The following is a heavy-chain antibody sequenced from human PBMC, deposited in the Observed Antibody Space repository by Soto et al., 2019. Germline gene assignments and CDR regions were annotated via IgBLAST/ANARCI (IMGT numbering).Heavy chain of an antibody. V-gene: IGHV3-23*01. J-gene: IGHJ4*02. CDR3: XKVSHYSSSWYAGTFDY. CDR1: GFTFSGYA. CDR2: ISGSGGST. D-gene: IGHD6-13*01. Sequence: PGGSLRLSCAASGFTFSGYAMSWVRQAPGKGLEWVSAISGSGGSTYYADSVKGRFTISRDNSKNTLYLQMNSLRAEDTAVYYCXKVSHYSSSWYAGTFDYWGQGTLVTVSS.